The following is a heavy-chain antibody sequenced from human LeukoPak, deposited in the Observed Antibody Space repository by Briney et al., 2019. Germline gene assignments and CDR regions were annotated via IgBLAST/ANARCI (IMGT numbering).Heavy chain of an antibody. D-gene: IGHD6-13*01. CDR2: INHSGST. J-gene: IGHJ4*02. Sequence: PSETLSLTCAVYGGSFSGYYWSWIRQPPGKGLEWIGEINHSGSTNYNPSLKSRVTISVDTSKNQFSLKLSSVTAADTAVYYCARGVVAAAGRTFDFWGQGTLVTVSS. CDR1: GGSFSGYY. V-gene: IGHV4-34*01. CDR3: ARGVVAAAGRTFDF.